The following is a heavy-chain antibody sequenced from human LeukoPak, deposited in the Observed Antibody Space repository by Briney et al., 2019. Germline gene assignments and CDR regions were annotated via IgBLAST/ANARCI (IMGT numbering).Heavy chain of an antibody. Sequence: GGSPRLSCAASGFTFSDYYMTWIRQAPGKGLEWLSYISGSGSTIYYADSVKGRFTISRDNAKSSLYLQMNSLTAEDTAVYYCARDRLVGASTDYYYGMDVWGQGTTVTVSS. D-gene: IGHD1-26*01. J-gene: IGHJ6*02. CDR2: ISGSGSTI. CDR3: ARDRLVGASTDYYYGMDV. V-gene: IGHV3-11*01. CDR1: GFTFSDYY.